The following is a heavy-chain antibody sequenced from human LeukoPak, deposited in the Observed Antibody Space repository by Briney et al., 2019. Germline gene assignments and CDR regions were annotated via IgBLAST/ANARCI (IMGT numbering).Heavy chain of an antibody. CDR1: GGSISSYY. V-gene: IGHV4-59*01. J-gene: IGHJ5*02. CDR3: ARTTEDCSSTSCYQYWFDP. CDR2: IYYSGST. D-gene: IGHD2-2*01. Sequence: PSETLSLTCTVAGGSISSYYWSWIRQPPGKGLEWIGYIYYSGSTNYNPSLKSRVTISVDTSKNQFSLKLNSVTAADTAVYYCARTTEDCSSTSCYQYWFDPWGQGTLVTVSS.